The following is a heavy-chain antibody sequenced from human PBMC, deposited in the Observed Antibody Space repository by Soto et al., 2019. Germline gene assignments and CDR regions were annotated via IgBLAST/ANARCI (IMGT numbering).Heavy chain of an antibody. Sequence: PVWTLRLSCASCGFAFSSSVLHWVRRAPVKGPEWVSAIGTGGYTYYADSVMGRFTISRDNAKKSLYLQMNSLIAEDMAVYYCAGGYCSSTSCPRFDPWGQGTLVTVSS. V-gene: IGHV3-13*01. D-gene: IGHD2-2*01. CDR1: GFAFSSSV. CDR2: IGTGGYT. J-gene: IGHJ5*02. CDR3: AGGYCSSTSCPRFDP.